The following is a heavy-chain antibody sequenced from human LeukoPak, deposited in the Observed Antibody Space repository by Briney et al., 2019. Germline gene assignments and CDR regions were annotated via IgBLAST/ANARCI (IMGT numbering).Heavy chain of an antibody. CDR1: GGSISSYY. J-gene: IGHJ2*01. CDR3: ARDKPRWLQRTKDWYFDL. V-gene: IGHV4-59*01. Sequence: SETLSLTCTVSGGSISSYYWSWLRQPPGKGVEWIGYIYYSGSTNYNPCLTSRGTISVDTSKNQFSLKLSSVTAADTAVYYCARDKPRWLQRTKDWYFDLWGRGTLVTVSS. D-gene: IGHD5-24*01. CDR2: IYYSGST.